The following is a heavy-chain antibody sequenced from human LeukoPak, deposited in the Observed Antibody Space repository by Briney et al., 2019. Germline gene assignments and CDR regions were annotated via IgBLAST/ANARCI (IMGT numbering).Heavy chain of an antibody. V-gene: IGHV4-59*12. D-gene: IGHD3-10*01. CDR1: GGYFSSYY. CDR2: IYYSGST. J-gene: IGHJ4*02. Sequence: PSETLSLTCTVSGGYFSSYYWSWIRQPPGKGLEWIGYIYYSGSTNYNASLKSRVTISEDTSKNQFSLKPSSVTAADTAVYYCARRRDYYYGSGSRLDYWGQGTLVTVSS. CDR3: ARRRDYYYGSGSRLDY.